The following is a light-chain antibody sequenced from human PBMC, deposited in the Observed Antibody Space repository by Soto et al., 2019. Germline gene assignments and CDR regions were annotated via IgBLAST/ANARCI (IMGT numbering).Light chain of an antibody. Sequence: DIQMTQSPSTLSASVGDRVTINCLASQSIGTWLAWFQQKPGNAPKLLTYDASSLESGVPSRFSVRGSGTEFDLTVSSLQPDDCASDDCHQYDTYATFGQGTKLDIK. CDR1: QSIGTW. CDR3: HQYDTYAT. CDR2: DAS. J-gene: IGKJ1*01. V-gene: IGKV1-5*01.